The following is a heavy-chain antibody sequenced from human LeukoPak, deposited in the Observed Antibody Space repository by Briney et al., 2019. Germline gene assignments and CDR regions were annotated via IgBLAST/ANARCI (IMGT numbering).Heavy chain of an antibody. J-gene: IGHJ4*02. CDR2: ISGSGGST. CDR3: AKDRERFLEWLLPHY. Sequence: GGSLRLSCAASGFTFSSYAMSWVRQAPGKGLEWVSSISGSGGSTYYADSVKGRFTISRDNSKNTLYLQMNSLRAEDTAVYYCAKDRERFLEWLLPHYWGQGTLVTVSS. CDR1: GFTFSSYA. D-gene: IGHD3-3*01. V-gene: IGHV3-23*01.